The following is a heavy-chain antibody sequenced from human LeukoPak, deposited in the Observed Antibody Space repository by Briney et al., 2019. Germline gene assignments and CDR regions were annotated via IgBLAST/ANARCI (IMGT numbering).Heavy chain of an antibody. CDR2: ISYDGYNK. D-gene: IGHD1-26*01. J-gene: IGHJ6*03. CDR3: ARDPTTYYYYMDV. Sequence: PGGSLRLSCAASGFTFSNYAMHWVRQAPGKGLEWVAVISYDGYNKYYADSVKGRFTVARDNSKNTLYLQMNSLRAEDTAVYYCARDPTTYYYYMDVWGKGTTVTVYS. CDR1: GFTFSNYA. V-gene: IGHV3-30*04.